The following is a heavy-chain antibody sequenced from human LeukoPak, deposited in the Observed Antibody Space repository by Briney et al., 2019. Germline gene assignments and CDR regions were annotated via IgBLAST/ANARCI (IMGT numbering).Heavy chain of an antibody. V-gene: IGHV4-59*11. CDR1: GASTSLHY. D-gene: IGHD5-12*01. Sequence: SETLSLTCSVSGASTSLHYWSWIQQSPGKGLEWIGNILSSGLTHYNPSLKSRVTISGDTSKNQLSLKLTYLTAADTAVHYCARISSVWLKDFYYYMDVWGKGTTVTVSS. J-gene: IGHJ6*03. CDR2: ILSSGLT. CDR3: ARISSVWLKDFYYYMDV.